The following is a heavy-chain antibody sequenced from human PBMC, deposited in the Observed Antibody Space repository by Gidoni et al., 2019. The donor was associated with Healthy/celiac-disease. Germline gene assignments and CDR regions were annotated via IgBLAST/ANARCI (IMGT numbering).Heavy chain of an antibody. CDR2: ISSSSSYI. CDR3: ALEYSSSSDHFDY. V-gene: IGHV3-21*01. J-gene: IGHJ4*02. Sequence: EVQLVESGGGLVKPGGSLRLSCAASGFTFSSYRMNWVRQAPGKGLEWVSSISSSSSYIYYADSVKGRFTISRDNAKNSLYLQMNSLRAEDTAVYYCALEYSSSSDHFDYWGQGTLVTVSS. CDR1: GFTFSSYR. D-gene: IGHD6-6*01.